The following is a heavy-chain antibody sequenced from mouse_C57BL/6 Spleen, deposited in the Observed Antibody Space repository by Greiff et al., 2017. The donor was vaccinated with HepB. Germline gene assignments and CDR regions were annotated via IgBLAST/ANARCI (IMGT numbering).Heavy chain of an antibody. Sequence: LVESGAELARPGASVKLSCKASGYTFTSYGISWVKQRTGQGLEWIGEIYPRSGNTYYNEKFKGKATLTADKSSSTAYMELRSLTSEDSAVYFCARWGDGSSSYFDYWGQGTTLTVSS. D-gene: IGHD1-1*01. V-gene: IGHV1-81*01. CDR2: IYPRSGNT. CDR3: ARWGDGSSSYFDY. J-gene: IGHJ2*01. CDR1: GYTFTSYG.